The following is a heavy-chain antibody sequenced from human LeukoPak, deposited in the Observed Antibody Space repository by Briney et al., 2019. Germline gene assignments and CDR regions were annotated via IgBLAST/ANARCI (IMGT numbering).Heavy chain of an antibody. V-gene: IGHV3-23*01. CDR1: GFTFSSQA. CDR3: ASAGSGWYDY. D-gene: IGHD6-19*01. J-gene: IGHJ4*02. Sequence: GGSLRLSCAASGFTFSSQAMRWVRQAPGKGLEWVSVIGGSGSITYYRDSVKGRFTISRDNSKNTMYLQMNSLRAEDTAVYYCASAGSGWYDYWGQGTLVTVSS. CDR2: IGGSGSIT.